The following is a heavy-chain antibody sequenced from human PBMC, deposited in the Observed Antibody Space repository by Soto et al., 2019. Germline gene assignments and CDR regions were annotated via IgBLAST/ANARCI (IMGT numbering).Heavy chain of an antibody. CDR3: ARSVVVPAAKGSAFDI. D-gene: IGHD2-2*01. CDR2: IYYSGST. Sequence: SETLSLTCTVSGGSISSSSYYWGWIRQPPGKGLEWIGSIYYSGSTYYNPSLKSRVTISVDTSKNQFSLKLSSVTAADTAVYYCARSVVVPAAKGSAFDIWGQGTMDTVSS. CDR1: GGSISSSSYY. J-gene: IGHJ3*02. V-gene: IGHV4-39*01.